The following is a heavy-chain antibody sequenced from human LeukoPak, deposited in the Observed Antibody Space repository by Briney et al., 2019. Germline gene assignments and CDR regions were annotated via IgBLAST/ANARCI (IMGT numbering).Heavy chain of an antibody. D-gene: IGHD2-8*01. Sequence: GGSLRLSCAASGYTFRSYWVTWVRQAPGKGLEWVAHINQDGSTKNYAGSLKGRFTISRDNAKNSLFLQMNSLRADDTAVYYCARANLMAPETLDFWGLGTLVTVSS. J-gene: IGHJ4*02. V-gene: IGHV3-7*01. CDR1: GYTFRSYW. CDR2: INQDGSTK. CDR3: ARANLMAPETLDF.